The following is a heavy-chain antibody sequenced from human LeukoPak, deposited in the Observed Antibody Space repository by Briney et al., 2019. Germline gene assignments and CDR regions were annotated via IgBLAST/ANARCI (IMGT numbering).Heavy chain of an antibody. CDR2: IFPIFGTA. CDR3: AREGYSGYDWLDY. J-gene: IGHJ4*02. D-gene: IGHD5-12*01. Sequence: PSVKVSCKASGGTCSSYAISWVRQAPGQGLEWMGGIFPIFGTANYAQKFQGRVTITTDESTSTAYMELSSLRSEDTAVYYCAREGYSGYDWLDYWGQGTLVTVSS. V-gene: IGHV1-69*05. CDR1: GGTCSSYA.